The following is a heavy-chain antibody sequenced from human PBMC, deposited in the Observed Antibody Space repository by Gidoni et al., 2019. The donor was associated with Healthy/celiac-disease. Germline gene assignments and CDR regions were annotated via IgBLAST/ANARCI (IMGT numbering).Heavy chain of an antibody. J-gene: IGHJ6*02. CDR2: IWYDGSNK. D-gene: IGHD3-10*01. Sequence: QVQLVESGGGVVQPGRSLRLSCAASGFPFSSYGMHWVRQAPGKGLEWVAVIWYDGSNKYYADSVKGRFTISRDNSKNTLYLQMNSLRAEDTAVYYCARDRYGSPSYYYGMDVWGQGTTVTVSS. CDR3: ARDRYGSPSYYYGMDV. CDR1: GFPFSSYG. V-gene: IGHV3-33*01.